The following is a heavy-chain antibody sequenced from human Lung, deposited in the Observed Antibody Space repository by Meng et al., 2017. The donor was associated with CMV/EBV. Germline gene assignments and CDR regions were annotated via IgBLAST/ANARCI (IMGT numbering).Heavy chain of an antibody. V-gene: IGHV7-4-1*02. J-gene: IGHJ4*02. CDR3: ARGDYYDSSGLDY. D-gene: IGHD3-22*01. CDR2: IITDTGVP. CDR1: GYTFTSHA. Sequence: QVQLVRSGSELKKPGASVTVSRKASGYTFTSHAINWARQNPGQGLEWMGWIITDTGVPTYDQAFTGRFVFSLDTSVSTAYLQISSLKAEDTAVYYCARGDYYDSSGLDYWGQGTLVTVSS.